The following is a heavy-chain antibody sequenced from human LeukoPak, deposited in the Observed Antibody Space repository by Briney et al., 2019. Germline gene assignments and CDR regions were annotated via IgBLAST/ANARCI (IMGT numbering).Heavy chain of an antibody. CDR2: IYPSGST. V-gene: IGHV4-4*07. Sequence: SETLSLTCTVSGDSISSYYWSWIRQPAGKGLEWIGRIYPSGSTNYNPSLKSRVTMSVDTSKNQFSLRLSSVTAADTAVYYCAREKKGNYKTNWFDPWGQGTLVTVSS. J-gene: IGHJ5*02. CDR3: AREKKGNYKTNWFDP. CDR1: GDSISSYY. D-gene: IGHD1-7*01.